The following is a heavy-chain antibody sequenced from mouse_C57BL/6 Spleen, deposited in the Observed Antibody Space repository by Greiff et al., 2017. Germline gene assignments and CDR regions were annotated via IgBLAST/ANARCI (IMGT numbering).Heavy chain of an antibody. CDR3: AREPNWDGGYFDV. D-gene: IGHD4-1*01. V-gene: IGHV3-6*01. J-gene: IGHJ1*03. CDR2: ISYDGSN. Sequence: EVKLMESGPGLVKPSQSLSLTCSVTGYSITSGYYWNWIRQFPGNKLEWMGYISYDGSNNYNPSLKNRISITRDTSKNQFFLKLNSVTTEDTATYYCAREPNWDGGYFDVWGTGTTVTVSS. CDR1: GYSITSGYY.